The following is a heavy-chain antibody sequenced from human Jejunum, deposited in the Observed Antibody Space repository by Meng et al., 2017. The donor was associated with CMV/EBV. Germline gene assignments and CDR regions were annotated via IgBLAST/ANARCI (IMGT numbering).Heavy chain of an antibody. D-gene: IGHD2-2*01. Sequence: IRSSSYYWGWIGRPPGKGLEWIGSFSYSGSTYSNPSLRSRVTISVDTSTNQFSLRLTSVTAADTAVYYCARESVLCSTTSCPFDYWGQGTLVTVSS. CDR3: ARESVLCSTTSCPFDY. V-gene: IGHV4-39*07. CDR2: FSYSGST. J-gene: IGHJ4*02. CDR1: IRSSSYY.